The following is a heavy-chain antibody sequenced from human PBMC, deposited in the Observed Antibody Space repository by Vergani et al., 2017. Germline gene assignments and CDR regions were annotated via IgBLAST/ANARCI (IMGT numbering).Heavy chain of an antibody. CDR3: ARYLKNDYCDYERGLGSSGY. V-gene: IGHV3-48*03. Sequence: EVQLVESGGGLVQPGGSLRLSCAASGFTFSSYEMNWVRQAPGKGLEWVSYISSSGSTIYYADSVKGRFTISRDNAKNSLYLQMNSLRAEDTAVYYCARYLKNDYCDYERGLGSSGYWGQGTLVTVSS. J-gene: IGHJ4*02. D-gene: IGHD4-17*01. CDR2: ISSSGSTI. CDR1: GFTFSSYE.